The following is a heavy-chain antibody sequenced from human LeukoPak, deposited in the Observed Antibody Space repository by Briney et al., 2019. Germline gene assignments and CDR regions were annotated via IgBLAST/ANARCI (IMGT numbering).Heavy chain of an antibody. J-gene: IGHJ6*03. CDR1: GLTFSRYW. Sequence: GGSLRLSCAASGLTFSRYWMTWFRQAPGKGLEWVANIKQDGSEKYYVDFVKGRFTISRDNADRSLYLQMTSLRVEDTAVYFCASRYCTGVNCFAASYMCMDVWGRGTTVTVSS. CDR2: IKQDGSEK. V-gene: IGHV3-7*01. CDR3: ASRYCTGVNCFAASYMCMDV. D-gene: IGHD2-8*02.